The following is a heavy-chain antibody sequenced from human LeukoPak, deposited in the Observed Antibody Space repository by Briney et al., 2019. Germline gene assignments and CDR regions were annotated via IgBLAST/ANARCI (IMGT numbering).Heavy chain of an antibody. CDR2: ISAYNGNS. J-gene: IGHJ6*03. CDR1: GYTFTSYG. V-gene: IGHV1-18*01. Sequence: ASVKVSCKASGYTFTSYGISWVRQAPGQGLEWMGWISAYNGNSNYAQKLQGRATMTTDTSTNTAYMDLRSLRSDDTAVYYCARDEMYYDFWSGYYRYYYMDVWGKGTTVTVSS. CDR3: ARDEMYYDFWSGYYRYYYMDV. D-gene: IGHD3-3*01.